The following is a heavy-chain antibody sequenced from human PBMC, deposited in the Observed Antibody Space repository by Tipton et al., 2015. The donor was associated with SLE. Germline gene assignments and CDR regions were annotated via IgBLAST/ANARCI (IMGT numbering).Heavy chain of an antibody. CDR2: IYPGDSDT. J-gene: IGHJ4*02. Sequence: SLRLSCKGSGYSFTSYWIGWVRQVPGKGLEWMGIIYPGDSDTRYSPSFQGQVTISADKSISTAYLQWSSLKASDTAMYYCARGVPAAMPPFDYWGQGTLVTVSS. V-gene: IGHV5-51*01. CDR1: GYSFTSYW. CDR3: ARGVPAAMPPFDY. D-gene: IGHD2-2*01.